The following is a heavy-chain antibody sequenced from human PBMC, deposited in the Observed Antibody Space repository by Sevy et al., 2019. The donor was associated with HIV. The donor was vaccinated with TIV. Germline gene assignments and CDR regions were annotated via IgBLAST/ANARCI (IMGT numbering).Heavy chain of an antibody. V-gene: IGHV1-2*02. CDR2: INPNSGGT. J-gene: IGHJ5*02. Sequence: ASVKVSCKASGYTFTGYYMHWVRQAPGQGLEWMGWINPNSGGTNYAQKFQGRVTMTRDTSISTAYMELSRLRSDDMAVYYCATGVSMVRGVISTPYNWFDPWGQGTLVTVSS. CDR3: ATGVSMVRGVISTPYNWFDP. D-gene: IGHD3-10*01. CDR1: GYTFTGYY.